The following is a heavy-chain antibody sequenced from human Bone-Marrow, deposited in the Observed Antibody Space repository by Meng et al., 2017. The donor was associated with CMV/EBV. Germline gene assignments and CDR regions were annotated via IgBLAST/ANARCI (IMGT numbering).Heavy chain of an antibody. CDR3: ARDAPGGPAEDTSNWFDP. Sequence: SVKVSCKASGGTFSSYAISWVRQAPGQGLEWMGGIIPIFGTANYAQKFQGRVTITTDESTSTAYMELRSLRSDDTAVYYCARDAPGGPAEDTSNWFDPWGQGTLVTVSS. V-gene: IGHV1-69*05. D-gene: IGHD2-2*01. CDR1: GGTFSSYA. J-gene: IGHJ5*02. CDR2: IIPIFGTA.